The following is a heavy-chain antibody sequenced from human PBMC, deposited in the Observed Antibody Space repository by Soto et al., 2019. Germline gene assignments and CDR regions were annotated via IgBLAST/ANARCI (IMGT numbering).Heavy chain of an antibody. Sequence: QLQLQESGPRLVKPSETLSLTCSVSGGSISSSSYSWGWIRQPPGKGLEWIGTIYYSGSTHYNPCLEGPVAISAHTPNNQWSLRLSAVTAAYTAVYYSGRQPGHCGSTTCFGYYSVDVWGQGTTVTVS. V-gene: IGHV4-39*01. CDR2: IYYSGST. CDR1: GGSISSSSYS. J-gene: IGHJ6*02. D-gene: IGHD2-2*01. CDR3: GRQPGHCGSTTCFGYYSVDV.